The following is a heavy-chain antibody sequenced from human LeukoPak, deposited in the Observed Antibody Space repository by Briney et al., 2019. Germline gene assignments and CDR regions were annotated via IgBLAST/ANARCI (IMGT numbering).Heavy chain of an antibody. Sequence: SVKVSCKASGGTFSSYAISWVRQAPGQGLEWMGRIIPILGIANYAQKFQGRVTITADKSTSTAYMELSSLRSEDTAVYYCARGGSGSYYYFDYWGQGTLVTVSS. D-gene: IGHD3-10*01. CDR2: IIPILGIA. V-gene: IGHV1-69*04. J-gene: IGHJ4*02. CDR3: ARGGSGSYYYFDY. CDR1: GGTFSSYA.